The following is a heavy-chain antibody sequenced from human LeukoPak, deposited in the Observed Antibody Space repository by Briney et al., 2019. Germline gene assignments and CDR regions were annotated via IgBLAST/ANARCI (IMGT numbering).Heavy chain of an antibody. CDR3: AVVVVVAAHQVY. CDR1: GFTFSSCE. D-gene: IGHD2-15*01. CDR2: ISSSGSTI. J-gene: IGHJ4*02. V-gene: IGHV3-48*03. Sequence: PGGSLRLSCAASGFTFSSCEMNWVRQAPGKGLEWVSYISSSGSTIYYADSVKGRFTISRDNAKNSLYLQMNSLRAEDTAVYYCAVVVVVAAHQVYWGQGTLVTVSS.